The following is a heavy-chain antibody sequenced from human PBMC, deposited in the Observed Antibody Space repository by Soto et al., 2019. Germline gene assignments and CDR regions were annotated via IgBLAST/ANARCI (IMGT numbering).Heavy chain of an antibody. CDR3: TRVVYCGGDCYSGYFDY. V-gene: IGHV1-69*01. Sequence: QVQLVQSGAEVKKPGSSVKVSCKASGGTFSSYAISWVRQAPGQGLEWMGGIIPIFGTANYAQKFQGRVTITADESTSTAYMELSSLRSEDTAVYYCTRVVYCGGDCYSGYFDYWGQGTLVTVSS. CDR1: GGTFSSYA. D-gene: IGHD2-21*02. CDR2: IIPIFGTA. J-gene: IGHJ4*02.